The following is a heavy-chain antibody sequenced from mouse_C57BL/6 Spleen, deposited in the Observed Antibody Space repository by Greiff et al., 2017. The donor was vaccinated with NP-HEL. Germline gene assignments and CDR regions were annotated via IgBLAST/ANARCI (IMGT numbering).Heavy chain of an antibody. D-gene: IGHD1-1*02. CDR2: ISDGGSYT. J-gene: IGHJ2*01. V-gene: IGHV5-4*01. CDR3: AREGGIPSYYFDY. Sequence: EVQLVESGGGLVKPGGSLKLSCAASGFTFSSYAMSWVRQTPEKRLEWVATISDGGSYTSYPDNVKGRFTISRDNAKNNLYLQMSHLKSEDTAMYYCAREGGIPSYYFDYWGQGTTLTVSS. CDR1: GFTFSSYA.